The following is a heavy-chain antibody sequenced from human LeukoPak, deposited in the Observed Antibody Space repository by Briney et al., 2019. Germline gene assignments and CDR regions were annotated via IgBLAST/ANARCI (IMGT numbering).Heavy chain of an antibody. Sequence: SSETLSLTCTVSGGPIRSFYWSWVRQPAGKGLEWIGRIYTSGTTSYNPSVKSRVTMSVDTSKNQFSLNLTSLTAADTAVYYCARGGEWSSSPLDHWGQGALVTVSS. CDR3: ARGGEWSSSPLDH. CDR2: IYTSGTT. V-gene: IGHV4-4*07. D-gene: IGHD6-6*01. CDR1: GGPIRSFY. J-gene: IGHJ4*02.